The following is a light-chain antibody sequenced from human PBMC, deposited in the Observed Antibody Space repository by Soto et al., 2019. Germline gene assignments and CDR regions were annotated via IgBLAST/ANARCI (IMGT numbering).Light chain of an antibody. CDR2: GAS. CDR1: QSVSNNY. Sequence: EIVLTQSPATLSLYPGERATLSCRASQSVSNNYLAWYQQKPGQAPRLLIYGASSRATGIPDRFSGSGSGTDFTLTISRLEPEDFAVYYCQQDDRSPRTFGQGTKVDI. J-gene: IGKJ1*01. CDR3: QQDDRSPRT. V-gene: IGKV3-20*01.